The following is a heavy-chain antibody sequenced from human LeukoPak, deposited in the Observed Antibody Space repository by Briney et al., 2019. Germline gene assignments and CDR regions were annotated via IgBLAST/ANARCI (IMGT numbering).Heavy chain of an antibody. CDR1: GYTFTGYY. D-gene: IGHD3-10*01. CDR2: INPNSGGT. CDR3: ATTSRDYGSGSPFDP. J-gene: IGHJ5*02. V-gene: IGHV1-2*02. Sequence: GASVTVSCKASGYTFTGYYMHWVRQAPGQGLEWMGWINPNSGGTNYAQKFQGRVTMTRDTSISTAYMELSRLRSDDTAVYYCATTSRDYGSGSPFDPWGQGTLVTVSS.